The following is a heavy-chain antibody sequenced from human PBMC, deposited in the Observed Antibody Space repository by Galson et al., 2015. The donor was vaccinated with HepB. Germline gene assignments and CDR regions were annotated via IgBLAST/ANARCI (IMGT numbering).Heavy chain of an antibody. CDR3: ARDTPQWLVRDYYYGMDV. Sequence: SVKVSCKASGYTFTSYGISWVRQAPGQGLEWMGWISAYNGNTNYAQKLQGRVTMTTDTSTSTAYMELRSLRSDDTAVYYCARDTPQWLVRDYYYGMDVWGQGTTVTVSS. CDR2: ISAYNGNT. J-gene: IGHJ6*02. V-gene: IGHV1-18*04. CDR1: GYTFTSYG. D-gene: IGHD6-19*01.